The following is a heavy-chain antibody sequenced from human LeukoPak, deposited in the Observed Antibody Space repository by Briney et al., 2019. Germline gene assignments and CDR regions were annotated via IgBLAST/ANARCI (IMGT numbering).Heavy chain of an antibody. CDR1: GFTFSSYW. D-gene: IGHD1-26*01. Sequence: GGSLRLSCAASGFTFSSYWMSWVRQAPGKGLEWAANINKDGGEKYYVDSVKGRFTISRDNAKNSPYLQMNSLRADDTAVYYCVKDSPPRYSGSPPAYWGQGTLVTVSS. J-gene: IGHJ4*02. V-gene: IGHV3-7*03. CDR3: VKDSPPRYSGSPPAY. CDR2: INKDGGEK.